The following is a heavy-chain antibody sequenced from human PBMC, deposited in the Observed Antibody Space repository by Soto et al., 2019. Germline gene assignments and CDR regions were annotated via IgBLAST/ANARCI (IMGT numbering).Heavy chain of an antibody. CDR3: ARELRYFDWLFSY. CDR1: GYTFTSYA. D-gene: IGHD3-9*01. CDR2: INAGNGNT. J-gene: IGHJ4*02. Sequence: ASVKVSCKASGYTFTSYAMHWVRQAPGQRLEWMGWINAGNGNTKYSQKFQGRVTITRDTSASTAYMELSSLRSEDTAVYYCARELRYFDWLFSYWGQGTLVTAPQ. V-gene: IGHV1-3*01.